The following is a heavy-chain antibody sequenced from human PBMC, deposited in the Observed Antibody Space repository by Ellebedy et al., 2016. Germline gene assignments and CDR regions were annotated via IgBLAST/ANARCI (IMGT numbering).Heavy chain of an antibody. J-gene: IGHJ2*01. CDR2: IYYSGST. CDR1: GGSISSSSYY. V-gene: IGHV4-61*05. Sequence: SETLSLTXTVSGGSISSSSYYWSWIRQPPGKGLEWIGYIYYSGSTNYNPSLKSRVTISVDTSKNQFSLKLSSVTAADTAVYYCARRETSPWVGVDFDLWGRGTLVTISS. D-gene: IGHD3-10*01. CDR3: ARRETSPWVGVDFDL.